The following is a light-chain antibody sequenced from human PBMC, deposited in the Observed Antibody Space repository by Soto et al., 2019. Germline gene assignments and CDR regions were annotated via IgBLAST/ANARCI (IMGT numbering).Light chain of an antibody. CDR2: EVS. CDR3: NSYSSTTPLYV. Sequence: QSVLAQPASVSGSPGQSITISCTGTSSDVGGYNYVSWYQQHPGKAPKVMIYEVSNQPSGVSNRFSGSKSGNTASLTISGLQAEDEADYYCNSYSSTTPLYVFGTGTKVTVL. J-gene: IGLJ1*01. CDR1: SSDVGGYNY. V-gene: IGLV2-14*01.